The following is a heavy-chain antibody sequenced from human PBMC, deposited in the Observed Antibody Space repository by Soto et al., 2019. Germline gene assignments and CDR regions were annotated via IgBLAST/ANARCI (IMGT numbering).Heavy chain of an antibody. V-gene: IGHV1-24*01. CDR2: FDPEDGET. CDR1: GYTLTELS. Sequence: GASVKVSCKVSGYTLTELSMHWVRQAPGKGLEWMGGFDPEDGETIYAQKFQGRVTTTEDTSTDTAYMELSSLRSEDTAVYYCATGGPYYYDSSGYLNFDYWGQGTLVTVSS. CDR3: ATGGPYYYDSSGYLNFDY. D-gene: IGHD3-22*01. J-gene: IGHJ4*02.